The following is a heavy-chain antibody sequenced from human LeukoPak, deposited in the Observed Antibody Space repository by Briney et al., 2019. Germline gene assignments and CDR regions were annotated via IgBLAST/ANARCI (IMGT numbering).Heavy chain of an antibody. D-gene: IGHD2-8*01. CDR3: AREAMYCTNGVCHDY. CDR1: GGSFSGYY. CDR2: IYYSGST. Sequence: PSETLSLTCAVYGGSFSGYYWSWIRQPPGKGLEWIGYIYYSGSTNYNPSLKSRVTISVDTSKNQFSLKLSSVTAADTAVYYCAREAMYCTNGVCHDYWGQGTLVTVSS. J-gene: IGHJ4*02. V-gene: IGHV4-59*01.